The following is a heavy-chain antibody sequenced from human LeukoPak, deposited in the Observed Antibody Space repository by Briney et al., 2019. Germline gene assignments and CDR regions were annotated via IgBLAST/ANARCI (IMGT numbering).Heavy chain of an antibody. CDR3: ATEGIVGATRGAVAFDI. CDR2: IYYSGST. J-gene: IGHJ3*02. D-gene: IGHD1-26*01. Sequence: SETLSLTCTVSGGSISSYYWSWIRQPPGKGLEGIGYIYYSGSTNYNPSLKSRVTISVDTSKNQFSLKLSSVTAADTAVYYCATEGIVGATRGAVAFDIWGQGTMVTVSS. V-gene: IGHV4-59*01. CDR1: GGSISSYY.